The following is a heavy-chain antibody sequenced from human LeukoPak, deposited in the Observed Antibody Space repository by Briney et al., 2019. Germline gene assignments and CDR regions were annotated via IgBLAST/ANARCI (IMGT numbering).Heavy chain of an antibody. V-gene: IGHV6-1*01. CDR3: ARRAGYTGSWYEY. CDR1: GDSVSNNSVA. CDR2: TYYRSKWYN. Sequence: SQTLSLTCAISGDSVSNNSVAWNWIRHSPSRGLEWLGRTYYRSKWYNDYAVSVKSRITINPETAKNQLSLKLSSVTAADTAVYYCARRAGYTGSWYEYWGQGTLVTVSS. J-gene: IGHJ4*02. D-gene: IGHD6-13*01.